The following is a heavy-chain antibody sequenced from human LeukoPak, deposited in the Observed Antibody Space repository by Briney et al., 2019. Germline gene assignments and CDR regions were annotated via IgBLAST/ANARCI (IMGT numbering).Heavy chain of an antibody. CDR3: ARTMSGYSDY. D-gene: IGHD3-3*01. CDR1: GGSFSGYY. Sequence: NPSETLSLTCAVYGGSFSGYYWSWIRQPPGKGLECIGEINHSGSTNYNPSLKSRVTISVDTSKNQFSLKLSSVTAADTAVYYCARTMSGYSDYWGQGTLVTVSS. V-gene: IGHV4-34*01. CDR2: INHSGST. J-gene: IGHJ4*02.